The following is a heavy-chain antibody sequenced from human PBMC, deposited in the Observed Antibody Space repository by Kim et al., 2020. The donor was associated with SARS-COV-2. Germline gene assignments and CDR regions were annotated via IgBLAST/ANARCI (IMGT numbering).Heavy chain of an antibody. J-gene: IGHJ4*02. D-gene: IGHD4-4*01. CDR1: GFTFSSYA. Sequence: GGSLRLSCAASGFTFSSYAMSWVRQAPGKGLEWVSAISGSGGSTYYADSMKGRFTISRDNSKNTLYLQMNSLRAEDTAVYYCAYYSNYVDSTFYYFDYWGQGTLVTVSS. CDR3: AYYSNYVDSTFYYFDY. CDR2: ISGSGGST. V-gene: IGHV3-23*01.